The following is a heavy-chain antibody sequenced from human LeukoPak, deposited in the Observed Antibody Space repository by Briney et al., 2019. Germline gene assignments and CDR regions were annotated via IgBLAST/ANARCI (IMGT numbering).Heavy chain of an antibody. Sequence: PSQTLSLTCTVSGGSISSGGYYWSWIRQHPGKGLEWIGYIYYSGSTYYNPSLKSRVTISVDTSKNQFSLKLSSVTAADTAVYYCARVGEVDVRVVVVAATTRVFDIWSQGTMVTVSS. CDR3: ARVGEVDVRVVVVAATTRVFDI. V-gene: IGHV4-31*03. CDR1: GGSISSGGYY. CDR2: IYYSGST. J-gene: IGHJ3*02. D-gene: IGHD2-15*01.